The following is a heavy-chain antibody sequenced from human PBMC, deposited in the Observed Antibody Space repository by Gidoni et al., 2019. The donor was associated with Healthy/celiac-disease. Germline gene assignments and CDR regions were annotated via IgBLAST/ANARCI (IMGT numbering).Heavy chain of an antibody. CDR1: GGSFSGYY. V-gene: IGHV4-34*01. D-gene: IGHD3-10*01. J-gene: IGHJ5*02. CDR2: INHSGST. Sequence: QVQLQQWGAGLLKPSETLSLTCAVYGGSFSGYYWSWIRQPPGKGLEWIGEINHSGSTNYNPSLKSRVTISVDTSKNQFSLKLSSVTAADTAVYYCARVGYYYGSGSYYRWFDPWGQGTLVTVSS. CDR3: ARVGYYYGSGSYYRWFDP.